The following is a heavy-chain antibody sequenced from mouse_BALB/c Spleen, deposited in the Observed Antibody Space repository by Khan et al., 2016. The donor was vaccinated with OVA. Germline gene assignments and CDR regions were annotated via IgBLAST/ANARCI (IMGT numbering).Heavy chain of an antibody. D-gene: IGHD1-1*01. CDR2: ISGDSNTI. V-gene: IGHV5-17*02. Sequence: EVELVESGGGLVQPGGSRKLSCAASGFTFSSYGMHWVRQAPERGLEWVAYISGDSNTIYYADTVKGRFTISRDNPRNTLFLQMTSLMSEDTAMYCCATSYFYGYYIDYWGQGTTLTVSS. CDR1: GFTFSSYG. CDR3: ATSYFYGYYIDY. J-gene: IGHJ2*01.